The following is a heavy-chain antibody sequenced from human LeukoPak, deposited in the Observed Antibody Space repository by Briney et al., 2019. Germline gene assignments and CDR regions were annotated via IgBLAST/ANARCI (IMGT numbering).Heavy chain of an antibody. Sequence: SETLSLTCAVYGGSFSGYYWSWIRQPPGKGPEWIGEINHSGSTNYNPSLKSRVTISVDTSKNQLSLKLSSVTAADTAVYYCARHRGSGTNWFDLWGQGTLVTVSS. CDR1: GGSFSGYY. V-gene: IGHV4-34*01. CDR3: ARHRGSGTNWFDL. CDR2: INHSGST. J-gene: IGHJ5*02. D-gene: IGHD3-10*01.